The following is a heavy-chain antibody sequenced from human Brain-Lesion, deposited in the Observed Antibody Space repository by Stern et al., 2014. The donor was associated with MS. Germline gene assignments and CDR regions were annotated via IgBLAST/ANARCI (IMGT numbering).Heavy chain of an antibody. J-gene: IGHJ4*02. Sequence: ELQLVESGGGLVQPGGSLRLSCAASGFNFSSYWLHWFRQFQGKGLFWVSQINRDGSDTSYADSVKGRFSISRDNIRNMLYLRMTSLRAEDTAVYYCARGVGDYWGQGARVTVSS. CDR2: INRDGSDT. D-gene: IGHD3-16*01. CDR1: GFNFSSYW. CDR3: ARGVGDY. V-gene: IGHV3-74*02.